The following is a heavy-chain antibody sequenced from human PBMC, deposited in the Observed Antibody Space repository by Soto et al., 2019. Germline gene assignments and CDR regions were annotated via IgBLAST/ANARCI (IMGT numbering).Heavy chain of an antibody. CDR1: GFTFSSYA. CDR2: ISYDGSNK. Sequence: SLRLSCAASGFTFSSYATHWVRQAPGKGLEWVAVISYDGSNKYYADSVKGRFTISRDNSKNTLYLQMNSLRAVDTAVYYCARDRQLVVPAAPIYYYYYGMDVWGQGTTVTVSS. V-gene: IGHV3-30-3*01. CDR3: ARDRQLVVPAAPIYYYYYGMDV. J-gene: IGHJ6*02. D-gene: IGHD2-2*01.